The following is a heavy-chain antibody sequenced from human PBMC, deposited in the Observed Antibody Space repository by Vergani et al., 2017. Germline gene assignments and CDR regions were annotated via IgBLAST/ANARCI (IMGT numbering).Heavy chain of an antibody. CDR1: GGSFSGYY. CDR3: ARVLRVVPAFDI. D-gene: IGHD2-15*01. Sequence: QVQLQQWGAGLLKPSETLSLTCAVYGGSFSGYYWSWIRQPAGKGLEWIGRIYTSGSTNYNPSLKSRVTISVDTSKNQFSLKLSSVTAADTAVYYCARVLRVVPAFDIWGQGTMVTVSS. V-gene: IGHV4-59*10. J-gene: IGHJ3*02. CDR2: IYTSGST.